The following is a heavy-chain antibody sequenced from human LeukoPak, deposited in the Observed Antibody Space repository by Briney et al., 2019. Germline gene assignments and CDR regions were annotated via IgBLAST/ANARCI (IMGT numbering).Heavy chain of an antibody. CDR2: IKQDGGEK. CDR3: ARLGGNYYTY. D-gene: IGHD1-26*01. V-gene: IGHV3-7*01. CDR1: GFAFSSYW. J-gene: IGHJ4*02. Sequence: GGSLRLSCVASGFAFSSYWMSWVRQAPGKGLEWVANIKQDGGEKYYVDSVKGRFTISRDNAKNSLFLQMNSLRVEDTAVYYCARLGGNYYTYWGQGTLVTVSS.